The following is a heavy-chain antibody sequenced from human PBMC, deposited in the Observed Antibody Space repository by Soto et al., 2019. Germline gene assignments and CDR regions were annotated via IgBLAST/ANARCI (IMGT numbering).Heavy chain of an antibody. D-gene: IGHD4-17*01. CDR3: ARGSYGDYWDYFDY. Sequence: QVQLQESGPGLVKPSQTLSLTCTVSGGSISSGGYYWSWIRQHPGKGLEWIGYIYYSGSTYYNPSLKSRVTISVDTSKNQCSLKLSSVTAADTAVYYCARGSYGDYWDYFDYWGQGTLVTVSS. V-gene: IGHV4-31*02. J-gene: IGHJ4*02. CDR2: IYYSGST. CDR1: GGSISSGGYY.